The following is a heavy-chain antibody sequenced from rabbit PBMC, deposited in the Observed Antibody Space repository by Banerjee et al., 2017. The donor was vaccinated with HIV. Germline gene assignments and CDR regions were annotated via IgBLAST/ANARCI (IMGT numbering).Heavy chain of an antibody. Sequence: QSLEESGGDLVKPGGTLTLTCKASGIDFSSNYWICWVRQAPGKGLELIACIYAGSSGSTHYASWAKGRFTISSTSSTTVTLQMTSLTAADTATYFCARDSRDDYDYYNYDLWGPGTLVTVS. V-gene: IGHV1S40*01. CDR3: ARDSRDDYDYYNYDL. J-gene: IGHJ4*01. CDR2: IYAGSSGST. CDR1: GIDFSSNYW. D-gene: IGHD2-1*01.